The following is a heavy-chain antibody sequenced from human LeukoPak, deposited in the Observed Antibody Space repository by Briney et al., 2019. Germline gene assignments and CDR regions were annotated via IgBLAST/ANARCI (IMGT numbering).Heavy chain of an antibody. CDR3: ARDVTHCGGDCYSGDY. Sequence: GGSLRLSCAASGFTFSSYTMNWVRQAPGKGLEWVSSISSSSSYINYADSVKGRFTISRDNAKNSLYPQMNSLRAEDTAVYYCARDVTHCGGDCYSGDYWGQGTLVTVSS. CDR2: ISSSSSYI. CDR1: GFTFSSYT. D-gene: IGHD2-21*02. J-gene: IGHJ4*02. V-gene: IGHV3-21*01.